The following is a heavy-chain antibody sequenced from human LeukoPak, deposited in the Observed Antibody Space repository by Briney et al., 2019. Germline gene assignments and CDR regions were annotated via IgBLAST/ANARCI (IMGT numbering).Heavy chain of an antibody. D-gene: IGHD3-3*01. CDR3: ARDGFDFWSGYPTTVDY. CDR2: ISSSSNTI. J-gene: IGHJ4*02. V-gene: IGHV3-48*01. Sequence: GGSLRLSCVASGFTFSSYSMNWVRQSPGKGLEWVSYISSSSNTIYYADSVKGRFTISRDNANNSLYLQMNSLRAKDTAVYYCARDGFDFWSGYPTTVDYWGQGTLVTVSS. CDR1: GFTFSSYS.